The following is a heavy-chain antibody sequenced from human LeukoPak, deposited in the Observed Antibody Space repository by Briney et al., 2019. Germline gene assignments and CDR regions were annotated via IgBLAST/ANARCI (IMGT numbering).Heavy chain of an antibody. CDR2: MNPNSGNT. V-gene: IGHV1-8*02. CDR1: GYTFTGNY. Sequence: GASVKVSCKASGYTFTGNYMHWVRQAPGQGLEWMGWMNPNSGNTGYAQKFQGRVTMTRNTSISTAYMELSSLRSEDTAVYYCARGRGYSYGRTFDYWGQGTLVTVSS. D-gene: IGHD5-18*01. CDR3: ARGRGYSYGRTFDY. J-gene: IGHJ4*02.